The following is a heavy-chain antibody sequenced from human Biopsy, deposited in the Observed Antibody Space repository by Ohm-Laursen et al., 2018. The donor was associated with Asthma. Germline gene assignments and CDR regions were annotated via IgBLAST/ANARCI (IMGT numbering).Heavy chain of an antibody. CDR1: GYTFNSAG. CDR2: ISVYNGNT. Sequence: ASVKLSCKTSGYTFNSAGITWVRQAPGQGLEWMGWISVYNGNTKVAQKLQDRVTMITDTSTSTAYMELRSLRSGDTAVYFCARAVDYSHYYGIDVWGQGTTVTVS. J-gene: IGHJ6*02. D-gene: IGHD3-10*01. V-gene: IGHV1-18*01. CDR3: ARAVDYSHYYGIDV.